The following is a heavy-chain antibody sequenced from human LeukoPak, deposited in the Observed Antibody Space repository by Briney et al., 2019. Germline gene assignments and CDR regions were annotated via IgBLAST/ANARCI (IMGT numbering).Heavy chain of an antibody. V-gene: IGHV4-38-2*02. D-gene: IGHD3-10*01. CDR1: GYSINSAFY. J-gene: IGHJ5*02. CDR2: VFHRGTT. Sequence: SETLSLTCTVSGYSINSAFYWGWIRVPPGKGLGWIGSVFHRGTTYYSSSLKSRVNISIDTSKNQFSLKLNSLTAEDTAMYYCVRDGYYGSGSPGWFGPWGPGTLVIVSA. CDR3: VRDGYYGSGSPGWFGP.